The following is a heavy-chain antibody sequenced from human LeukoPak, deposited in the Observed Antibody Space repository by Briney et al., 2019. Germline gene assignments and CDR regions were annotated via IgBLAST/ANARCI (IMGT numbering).Heavy chain of an antibody. CDR1: GFTFSSYG. CDR2: ISYDGSNK. CDR3: AKDPEGNYEFYGMDV. Sequence: PGRSLRLSCAASGFTFSSYGMHWVRQAPGKGLEWVAVISYDGSNKYYADSVKGRFTISRDNSKNTLYLQMNSLRAEDTAVYYCAKDPEGNYEFYGMDVWGQGTTVTVSS. J-gene: IGHJ6*02. V-gene: IGHV3-30*18.